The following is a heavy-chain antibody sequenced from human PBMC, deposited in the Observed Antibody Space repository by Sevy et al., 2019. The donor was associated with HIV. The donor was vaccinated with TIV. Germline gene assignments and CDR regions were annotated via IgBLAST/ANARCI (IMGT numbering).Heavy chain of an antibody. CDR3: ARLSLDYYDSSGYYSPFFDY. V-gene: IGHV3-74*01. CDR1: GFTFSSYS. D-gene: IGHD3-22*01. Sequence: GGSLRLSCAASGFTFSSYSMHWVRQAPGKGLVWVSRINSDGSSTSYADSVKGRFTISRDNAKNTLYLQMNSLRAEDTVVYYCARLSLDYYDSSGYYSPFFDYWGQGTLVTVSS. CDR2: INSDGSST. J-gene: IGHJ4*02.